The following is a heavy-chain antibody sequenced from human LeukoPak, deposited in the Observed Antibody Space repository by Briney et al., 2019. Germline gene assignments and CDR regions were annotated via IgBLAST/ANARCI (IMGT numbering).Heavy chain of an antibody. CDR3: ARFPRSRYYYDSSGLY. CDR2: IYYSGST. V-gene: IGHV4-39*01. Sequence: PSETLSLTCTVSGGSISSSSYYWGWIRQPSGKGLEWIGSIYYSGSTYYNPSLKSRVTISVDTSKNQFSLKLSSVTAADTAVYYCARFPRSRYYYDSSGLYWGQGTLVTVSS. J-gene: IGHJ4*02. D-gene: IGHD3-22*01. CDR1: GGSISSSSYY.